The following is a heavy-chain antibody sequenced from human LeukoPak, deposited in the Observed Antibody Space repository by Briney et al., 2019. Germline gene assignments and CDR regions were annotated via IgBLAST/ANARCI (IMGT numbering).Heavy chain of an antibody. CDR1: GDSISSFY. V-gene: IGHV4-59*08. CDR3: ERHGGVVGPIYLPDYWYFDL. CDR2: VYYSGST. Sequence: SETLSLTCTVSGDSISSFYWSWIRQPPGKGLEWIGHVYYSGSTNYNPSLKSRVTISVDTSKNQFSLKLSSVTAADTAVYYCERHGGVVGPIYLPDYWYFDLWGRDTLVTVSS. J-gene: IGHJ2*01. D-gene: IGHD3-16*01.